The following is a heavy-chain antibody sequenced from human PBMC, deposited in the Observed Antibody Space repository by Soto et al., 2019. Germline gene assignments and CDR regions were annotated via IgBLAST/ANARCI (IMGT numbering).Heavy chain of an antibody. Sequence: ASVKVSCKASGYTFTGYYTHWVRQAPGQGLEWMGWINPNSGGTNYAQKFQGRVTMTRDTSISTAYMELSSLRGEDTAVYFCVRELDGYGRFDYWGLGTPVTVSS. V-gene: IGHV1-2*02. CDR1: GYTFTGYY. J-gene: IGHJ4*02. CDR3: VRELDGYGRFDY. D-gene: IGHD1-1*01. CDR2: INPNSGGT.